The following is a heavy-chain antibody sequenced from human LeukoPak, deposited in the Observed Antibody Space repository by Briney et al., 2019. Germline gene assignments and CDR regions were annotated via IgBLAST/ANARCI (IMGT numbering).Heavy chain of an antibody. D-gene: IGHD4-11*01. V-gene: IGHV3-23*01. CDR2: ISGSGGST. J-gene: IGHJ4*02. CDR3: AKDLDYTTYRYYFDY. Sequence: GGSLRLSCAASGFTFSSYAMSWVRQAPGKGLEWVSGISGSGGSTYYADSVKGRFTISRDNSKNTLCLQMDSLRAEDTAVYYCAKDLDYTTYRYYFDYWGQGTLVTVSS. CDR1: GFTFSSYA.